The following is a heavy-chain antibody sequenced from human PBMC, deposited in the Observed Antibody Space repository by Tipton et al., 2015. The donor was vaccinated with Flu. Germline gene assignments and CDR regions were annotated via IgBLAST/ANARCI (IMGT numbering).Heavy chain of an antibody. Sequence: GSLRLSCAVYGGSFSGYYWSWIRQPPGKGLEWIGEINHSGSTNYNPSLKSRVTMSVDTSKNQFSLKLSSVTAADTAVYYCARTLIVVVPAADRHNWFDPWGQGTLVTVSS. V-gene: IGHV4-34*01. CDR3: ARTLIVVVPAADRHNWFDP. CDR1: GGSFSGYY. CDR2: INHSGST. D-gene: IGHD2-2*01. J-gene: IGHJ5*02.